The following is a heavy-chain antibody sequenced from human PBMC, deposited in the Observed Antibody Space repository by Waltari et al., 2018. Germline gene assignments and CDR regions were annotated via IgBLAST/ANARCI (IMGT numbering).Heavy chain of an antibody. CDR2: IYYSGST. D-gene: IGHD3-3*01. V-gene: IGHV4-39*01. CDR3: ARQGTTYDFWSGYYPYFDY. Sequence: QLQLQESGPGLVKPSETLSLTCTVSGGSISSSRYYWGWIRQPPGKGLEWIGSIYYSGSTYYNPSLKSRVTISVDTSKNQFSLKLSSVTAADTAVYYCARQGTTYDFWSGYYPYFDYWGQGTLVTVSS. J-gene: IGHJ4*02. CDR1: GGSISSSRYY.